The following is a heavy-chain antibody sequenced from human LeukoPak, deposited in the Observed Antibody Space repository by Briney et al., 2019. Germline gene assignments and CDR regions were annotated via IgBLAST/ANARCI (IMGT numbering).Heavy chain of an antibody. V-gene: IGHV4-31*03. CDR2: IYYSGST. D-gene: IGHD6-19*01. J-gene: IGHJ6*02. CDR3: ARVTAVAGGYYYYGMDV. Sequence: SETLSLTCTVSGVSISSGGYYWSWIRQHPGKGLEWIGYIYYSGSTYYNPSLKSRVTISVDTSKNQFSLKLSSVTAADTAVYYCARVTAVAGGYYYYGMDVWGQGTTVTVSS. CDR1: GVSISSGGYY.